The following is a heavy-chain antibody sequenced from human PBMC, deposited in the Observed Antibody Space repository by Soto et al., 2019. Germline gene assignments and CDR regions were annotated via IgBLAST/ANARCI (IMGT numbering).Heavy chain of an antibody. V-gene: IGHV3-30*18. CDR1: GFTFSSYG. Sequence: PGGSLRLSCAASGFTFSSYGMHWVRQAPGKGLEWVAVISYDGSNKYYADSVKGRFTISRDNSKNTLYLQMNSLRAEDTAVYYCAKSSGSGSYLSPLSYYYGMDVWGQGTTVTVSS. CDR3: AKSSGSGSYLSPLSYYYGMDV. J-gene: IGHJ6*02. CDR2: ISYDGSNK. D-gene: IGHD3-10*01.